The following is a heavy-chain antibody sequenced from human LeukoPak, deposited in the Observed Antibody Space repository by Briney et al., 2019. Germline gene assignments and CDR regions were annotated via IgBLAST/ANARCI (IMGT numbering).Heavy chain of an antibody. J-gene: IGHJ2*01. D-gene: IGHD4-23*01. CDR1: SRPHGIHY. CDR3: ARRLTLLSLPGGWYFDL. V-gene: IGHV4-59*11. CDR2: ISYSEFT. Sequence: SEPQTLLCTLSSRPHGIHYERWLRQPPEKGLVWIGHISYSEFTTYNPSLKSRVTISLHTSKSQFSLHLNSVPAADRAVYFLARRLTLLSLPGGWYFDLWGRGALVTVSS.